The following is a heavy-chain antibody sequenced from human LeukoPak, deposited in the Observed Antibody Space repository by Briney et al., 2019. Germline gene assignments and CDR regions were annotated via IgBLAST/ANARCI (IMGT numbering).Heavy chain of an antibody. V-gene: IGHV5-51*01. CDR3: ARHTASSGTSTTLLDY. CDR2: IYPGDSDT. CDR1: GYSFNIYW. J-gene: IGHJ4*02. D-gene: IGHD1-26*01. Sequence: GESLKISCKASGYSFNIYWIGWVRQMPGKGLEWMGIIYPGDSDTRYSPSFQGQVTISADKSTSTAYLQWSSLKASDTAMYYCARHTASSGTSTTLLDYWGQGTLLTVSS.